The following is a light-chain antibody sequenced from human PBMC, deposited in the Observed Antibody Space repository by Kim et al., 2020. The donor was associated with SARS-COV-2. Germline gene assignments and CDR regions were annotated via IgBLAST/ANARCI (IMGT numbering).Light chain of an antibody. J-gene: IGKJ1*01. V-gene: IGKV3-20*01. CDR2: GAS. Sequence: EIVLTQSPGTLSLSPGERATLSCRASQSVSSSYLAWYQQKPGQAPRLLIYGASSRAIGIPDRFSGSGSGTDFTLTISRLEPEDFAVYYCQQYSNSLRTFGQGTKVEIK. CDR1: QSVSSSY. CDR3: QQYSNSLRT.